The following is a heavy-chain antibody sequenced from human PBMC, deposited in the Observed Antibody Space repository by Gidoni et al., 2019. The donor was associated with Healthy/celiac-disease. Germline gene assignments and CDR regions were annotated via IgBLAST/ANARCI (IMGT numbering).Heavy chain of an antibody. CDR2: ISYDGSNK. CDR3: ARGLRDEGMDV. J-gene: IGHJ6*02. CDR1: EFTFSSYA. V-gene: IGHV3-30-3*01. Sequence: QVQLVGSGGGVVQPGRSLRLSCAASEFTFSSYAMHWVRQAPGKGLGWVAVISYDGSNKYYADSVKGRFTISRDNSKNTLYLQMNSLRAEDTAVYYCARGLRDEGMDVWGQGTTFTVSS.